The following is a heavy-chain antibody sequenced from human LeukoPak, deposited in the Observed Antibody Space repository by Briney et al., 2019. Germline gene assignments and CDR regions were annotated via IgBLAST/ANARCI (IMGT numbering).Heavy chain of an antibody. CDR2: IVTDGSAQ. Sequence: PGGSLTLSCAASGFNFRDRWLDWVRQAPGAGLEWLGNIVTDGSAQHYADSVKGRFSISRDNRRNLMYLHMNSLRVEDTAIYYCVRGGNRCLDSWGQEPWSPSPQ. V-gene: IGHV3-7*01. D-gene: IGHD3-16*01. J-gene: IGHJ5*01. CDR1: GFNFRDRW. CDR3: VRGGNRCLDS.